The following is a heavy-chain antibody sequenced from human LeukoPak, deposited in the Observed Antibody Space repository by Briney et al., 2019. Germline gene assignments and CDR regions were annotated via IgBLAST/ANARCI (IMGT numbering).Heavy chain of an antibody. CDR3: ARVPGVAEVGRLDL. Sequence: SETLSLTCSVSGCSISSGVSHWCWWRQPPGKGLDWLEYSFYNGTIYYKPSLKSRVTISLDTSTNQFSLKLSTVTAADTAVYYCARVPGVAEVGRLDLWGRGTLVSVSS. J-gene: IGHJ2*01. V-gene: IGHV4-30-4*01. D-gene: IGHD2-8*01. CDR1: GCSISSGVSH. CDR2: SFYNGTI.